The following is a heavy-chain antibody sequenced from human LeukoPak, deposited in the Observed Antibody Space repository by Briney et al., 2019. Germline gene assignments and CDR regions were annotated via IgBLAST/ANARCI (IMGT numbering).Heavy chain of an antibody. CDR3: AKDRSSGGNAFDI. Sequence: TGGSLRLSCAASGFTFSTYGMHWVRQAPGKGLEWVALIRFDGTNKYYADSVKGRFTISRDNSKNTLYLHMNSLRLEDTAVYHCAKDRSSGGNAFDIWGQGTMVTVSS. J-gene: IGHJ3*02. CDR2: IRFDGTNK. V-gene: IGHV3-30*02. CDR1: GFTFSTYG. D-gene: IGHD6-19*01.